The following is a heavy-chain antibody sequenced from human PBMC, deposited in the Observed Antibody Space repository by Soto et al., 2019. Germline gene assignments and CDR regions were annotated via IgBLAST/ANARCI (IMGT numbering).Heavy chain of an antibody. CDR1: GGSFSGYY. D-gene: IGHD6-19*01. CDR2: IKHSGST. CDR3: ARGRKPVAGLAFDI. Sequence: QVQLQQWGAGLLKPSETLSLTCAVYGGSFSGYYWSWIRQPPGKGLEWIGEIKHSGSTNYNPSLKSRVTISVDTSTNQFSLKLSSVTAADTAVYYCARGRKPVAGLAFDIWGQGTMVTVSS. V-gene: IGHV4-34*01. J-gene: IGHJ3*02.